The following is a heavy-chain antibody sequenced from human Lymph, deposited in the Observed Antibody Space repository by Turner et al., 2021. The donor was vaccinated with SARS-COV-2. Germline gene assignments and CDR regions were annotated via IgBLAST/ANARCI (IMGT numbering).Heavy chain of an antibody. CDR1: GFPFSSYG. D-gene: IGHD4-17*01. J-gene: IGHJ4*02. V-gene: IGHV3-33*01. Sequence: QVQLVESGGGVVQTGRSLRLSCAASGFPFSSYGMHWVRQAPGKGLEWLSIIWYDGSNKYYAYSVKVRFTISRDNSKNTLYLQMNSLSVEDTAVYYCARDRSPFAVFDYWGQGTLVTVSS. CDR3: ARDRSPFAVFDY. CDR2: IWYDGSNK.